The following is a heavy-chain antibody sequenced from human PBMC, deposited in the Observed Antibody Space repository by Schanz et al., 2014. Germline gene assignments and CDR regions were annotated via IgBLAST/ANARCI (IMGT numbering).Heavy chain of an antibody. J-gene: IGHJ4*02. CDR3: ARGTRVRTTDFWSGLYYFDY. V-gene: IGHV1-18*04. Sequence: QVKLVQSGPEVKEPGASVKVSCKASGYTFTMNGVSWVRQAPGQGLEWMGWISGYHGNTYYAQKFQGRITLTTDTSTSTAYMELRSLRSEDTAVYYCARGTRVRTTDFWSGLYYFDYWGQGTLVTVSS. CDR1: GYTFTMNG. CDR2: ISGYHGNT. D-gene: IGHD3-3*01.